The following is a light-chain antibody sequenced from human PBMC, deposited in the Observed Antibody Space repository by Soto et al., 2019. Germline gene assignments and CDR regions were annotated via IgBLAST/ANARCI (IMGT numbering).Light chain of an antibody. J-gene: IGKJ1*01. Sequence: EIVLTQSPGTLSLSPGERATLSCRASQSVSGTYLAWYQQKPGQAPRLVIYGASSRATGIPDRFSGSGSGTDFTLTISRLEPEDFAVYYCQQYANSKTFGQGTKVDIK. CDR3: QQYANSKT. V-gene: IGKV3-20*01. CDR1: QSVSGTY. CDR2: GAS.